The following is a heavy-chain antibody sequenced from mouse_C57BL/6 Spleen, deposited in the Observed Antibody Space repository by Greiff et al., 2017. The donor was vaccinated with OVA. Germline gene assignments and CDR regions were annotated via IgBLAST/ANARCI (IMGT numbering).Heavy chain of an antibody. J-gene: IGHJ4*01. V-gene: IGHV1-26*01. CDR3: ARGDYYGSSDAMDY. CDR1: GYTFTDYY. Sequence: EVQLQQSGPELVKPGASVKISCKASGYTFTDYYMNWVKQSHGKSLEWIGDINPNNGGTSYNQKFKGKATLTVDKSSSTAYMELRSLTSEDSAVYYCARGDYYGSSDAMDYWGQGTSVTVPS. D-gene: IGHD1-1*01. CDR2: INPNNGGT.